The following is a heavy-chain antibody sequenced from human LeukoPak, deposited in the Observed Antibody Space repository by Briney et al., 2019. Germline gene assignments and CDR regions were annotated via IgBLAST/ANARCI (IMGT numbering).Heavy chain of an antibody. CDR2: ISAYNGNT. J-gene: IGHJ4*02. CDR1: GYTFTSYG. D-gene: IGHD3-22*01. V-gene: IGHV1-18*01. Sequence: SVKVSCKASGYTFTSYGISWVRQAPGQGLEWMGWISAYNGNTNYAQKLQGRVTMTTDTSTSTAYMELRSLRFDDTAVYYCATGGHVRVYDSSAYYGHYWGQGTLVTVSS. CDR3: ATGGHVRVYDSSAYYGHY.